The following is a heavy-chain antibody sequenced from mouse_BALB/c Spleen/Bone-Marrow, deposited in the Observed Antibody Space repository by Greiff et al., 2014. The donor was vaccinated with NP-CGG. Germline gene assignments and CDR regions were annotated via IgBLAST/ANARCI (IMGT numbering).Heavy chain of an antibody. CDR3: ARVYGSSYDPYYYAMDY. CDR2: IWAGGST. J-gene: IGHJ4*01. V-gene: IGHV2-9*02. Sequence: VELKESGPGLVAPSQSLSITCTVSGFSLTSYGVYWARQPPGKGLEWLGVIWAGGSTNYNSGLMSRLSISKDNSKSQVLLKMNSLQTDDTAMYYCARVYGSSYDPYYYAMDYWGQGTSVTVSS. CDR1: GFSLTSYG. D-gene: IGHD1-1*01.